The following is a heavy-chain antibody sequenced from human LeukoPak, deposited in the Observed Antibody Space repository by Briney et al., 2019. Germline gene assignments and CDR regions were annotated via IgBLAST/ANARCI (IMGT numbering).Heavy chain of an antibody. Sequence: GGSLRLSCAASGFTFSSYEMNWVRQAPGKGLEWVSYISSSGSTIYYTDSVKGRFTISRDNAKHSLYLQMNSLRAEDTAVYYCARGNLDYGDYVVNNGFDPWGQGTLVTVSS. CDR3: ARGNLDYGDYVVNNGFDP. V-gene: IGHV3-48*03. J-gene: IGHJ5*02. CDR1: GFTFSSYE. CDR2: ISSSGSTI. D-gene: IGHD4-17*01.